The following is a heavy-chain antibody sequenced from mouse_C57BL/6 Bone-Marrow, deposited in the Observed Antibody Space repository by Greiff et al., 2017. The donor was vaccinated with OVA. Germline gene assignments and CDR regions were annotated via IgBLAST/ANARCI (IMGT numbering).Heavy chain of an antibody. CDR2: IRNKANNHAT. D-gene: IGHD1-1*01. J-gene: IGHJ4*01. CDR3: TLRGGYYAMDY. Sequence: EVMLVESGGGLVQPGGSMKLSCAASGFTFSDAWMDWVRQSPEKGLEWVAEIRNKANNHATYYAESVKGRFTISRDDSKSSVYLQMNSLRAEDTGIYYCTLRGGYYAMDYWGQGTSVTVAS. V-gene: IGHV6-6*01. CDR1: GFTFSDAW.